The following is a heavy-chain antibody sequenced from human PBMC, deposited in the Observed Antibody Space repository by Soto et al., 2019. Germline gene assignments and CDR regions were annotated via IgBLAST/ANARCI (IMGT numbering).Heavy chain of an antibody. Sequence: QVQLQESGPGLVKPSGTLSLTCAVSGVSISRSNWWSWIRQSPEKGLEWIGEIHHSGSTNYHPSLKSRVTISVDKSKNQFPLTLTSVTAADTAVYYCAGGSAGGIPPYYYGMDVWGQGTTVTVSS. CDR1: GVSISRSNW. CDR3: AGGSAGGIPPYYYGMDV. J-gene: IGHJ6*02. V-gene: IGHV4-4*02. D-gene: IGHD3-3*01. CDR2: IHHSGST.